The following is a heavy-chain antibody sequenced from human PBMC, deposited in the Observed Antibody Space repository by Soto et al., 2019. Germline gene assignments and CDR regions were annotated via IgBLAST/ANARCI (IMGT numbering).Heavy chain of an antibody. CDR2: ISYDGSNK. Sequence: GGSLRLSCAASGFTFSSYGMHWVRQAPGKGLEWVAVISYDGSNKYYADSVKGRFTISRDNSKNTLYLQMTNMDPVDTATYYWAHRPCRGGASCYVRGFDYWGQGTLVTVSS. J-gene: IGHJ4*02. CDR3: AHRPCRGGASCYVRGFDY. D-gene: IGHD2-15*01. V-gene: IGHV3-30*03. CDR1: GFTFSSYG.